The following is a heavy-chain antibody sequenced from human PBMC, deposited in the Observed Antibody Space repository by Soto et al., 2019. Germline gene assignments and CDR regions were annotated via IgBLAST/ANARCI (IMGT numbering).Heavy chain of an antibody. CDR1: GFTFSSYA. D-gene: IGHD5-12*01. J-gene: IGHJ4*02. V-gene: IGHV3-23*01. Sequence: EVQLLESGGGLVQPGGSLRLSCAASGFTFSSYAMSWVRQAPGKGLEWVSAISGSGGSTYYADSVKGRFTISRDNSKNTLYLQMNSLRAEDTAVYYCAKDYSGYDKAVADYNFDYWGQGTLVTVSS. CDR2: ISGSGGST. CDR3: AKDYSGYDKAVADYNFDY.